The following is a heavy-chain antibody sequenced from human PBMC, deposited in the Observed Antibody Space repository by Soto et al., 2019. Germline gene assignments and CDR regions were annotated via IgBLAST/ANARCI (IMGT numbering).Heavy chain of an antibody. CDR1: GFSLTNKGVG. Sequence: SGPTLVNPTQTLTLTCNFSGFSLTNKGVGVGWIRQPPRKALEWLGIIYWDDDKRYRPSLNNRLTITKDTSKNQVVLTMTNVDTVDTATYYCAHLPANSGYVGRYDPWGQGTLVTVSS. CDR3: AHLPANSGYVGRYDP. J-gene: IGHJ5*02. V-gene: IGHV2-5*02. CDR2: IYWDDDK. D-gene: IGHD5-12*01.